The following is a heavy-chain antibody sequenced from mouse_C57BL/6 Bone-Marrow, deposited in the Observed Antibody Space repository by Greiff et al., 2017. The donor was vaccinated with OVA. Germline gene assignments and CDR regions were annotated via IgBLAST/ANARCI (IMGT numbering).Heavy chain of an antibody. CDR3: VRDYYVSSLFDY. D-gene: IGHD1-1*01. V-gene: IGHV10-1*01. J-gene: IGHJ2*01. CDR2: IRSKSNNYAT. CDR1: GFSFNTYA. Sequence: GGGLVQPKGSLKLSCAAPGFSFNTYAMNWVRQAPGKGLEWVARIRSKSNNYATYYADSVKDRFTISSDDSESMLYLQMNNLKTEDTAMYCCVRDYYVSSLFDYWGQGTTLTVSS.